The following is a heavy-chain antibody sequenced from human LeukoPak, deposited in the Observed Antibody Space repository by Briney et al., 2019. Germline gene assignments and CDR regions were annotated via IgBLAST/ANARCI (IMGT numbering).Heavy chain of an antibody. Sequence: GGSLRLSCAASGFTFSSYWMNWARQAPGKGLEWVASINHNGNVNYYVDTVKGRFTISRDNAKNSLYLQMSNLRAKDTAVYFCARGGGLDVWGQGATVTVSS. J-gene: IGHJ6*02. D-gene: IGHD3-16*01. CDR3: ARGGGLDV. CDR2: INHNGNVN. CDR1: GFTFSSYW. V-gene: IGHV3-7*03.